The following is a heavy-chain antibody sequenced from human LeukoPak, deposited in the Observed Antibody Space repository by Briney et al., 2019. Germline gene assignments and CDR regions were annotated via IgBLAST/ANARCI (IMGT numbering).Heavy chain of an antibody. CDR3: ARDPSYYYGSGSYYTYFDY. D-gene: IGHD3-10*01. CDR1: GFTFSSYG. J-gene: IGHJ4*02. CDR2: ISYDGSNK. V-gene: IGHV3-30*03. Sequence: AGGSLRLSCAASGFTFSSYGMHWVRQAPGKGLEWVAVISYDGSNKYYADSVKGRFTISRDNSKNTLYLQMNSLRAEDTAVYYCARDPSYYYGSGSYYTYFDYWGQGTLVTVSS.